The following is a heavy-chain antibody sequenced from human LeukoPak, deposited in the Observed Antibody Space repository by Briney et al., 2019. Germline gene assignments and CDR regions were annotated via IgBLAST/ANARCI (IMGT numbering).Heavy chain of an antibody. D-gene: IGHD3-16*01. CDR2: ISGSGGST. J-gene: IGHJ4*02. V-gene: IGHV3-23*01. CDR1: GFTFSSYA. CDR3: AKLFGLGILVSRAVDY. Sequence: GGSLRLSCAASGFTFSSYAMSWVRQAPGKGLEWVSAISGSGGSTYYADSVKGRFTISRDNSKNTLYLQMNSLRAEDTAVYYCAKLFGLGILVSRAVDYWGQGTLVTVSS.